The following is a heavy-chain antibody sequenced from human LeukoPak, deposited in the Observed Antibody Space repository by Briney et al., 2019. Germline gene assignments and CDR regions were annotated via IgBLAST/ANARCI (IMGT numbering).Heavy chain of an antibody. CDR2: IDTAGDT. Sequence: PGGSLRLSCAASGVTFSSYDMHWVRQATGKGLEWVSAIDTAGDTYYTVSVKSRFTISRENAKNSLYLQMNSLRAGDTAVYYCARVRKYSGYYSWYFDLWGRGTLVTVSS. V-gene: IGHV3-13*01. CDR3: ARVRKYSGYYSWYFDL. J-gene: IGHJ2*01. D-gene: IGHD5-12*01. CDR1: GVTFSSYD.